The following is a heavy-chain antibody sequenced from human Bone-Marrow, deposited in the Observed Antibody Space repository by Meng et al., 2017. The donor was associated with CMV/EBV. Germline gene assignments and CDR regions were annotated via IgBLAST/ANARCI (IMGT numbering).Heavy chain of an antibody. CDR3: AKDNDSSGCLDY. CDR2: ISWNSGSI. V-gene: IGHV3-9*03. D-gene: IGHD3-22*01. J-gene: IGHJ4*02. Sequence: GGSLRLSCAASGFTFDDYAMHWVRQAPGKGLEWVSGISWNSGSIGYADSVKGRFTISRDNAKNSLYLQMNSLRAEDMALYYCAKDNDSSGCLDYWGQGTRVTVSS. CDR1: GFTFDDYA.